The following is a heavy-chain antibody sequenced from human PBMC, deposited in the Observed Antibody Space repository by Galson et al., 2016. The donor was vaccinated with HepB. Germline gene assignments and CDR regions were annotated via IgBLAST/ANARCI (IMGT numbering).Heavy chain of an antibody. CDR2: IREDSFEK. CDR1: GFNFYGYW. J-gene: IGHJ6*02. V-gene: IGHV3-7*03. D-gene: IGHD3-16*01. CDR3: ARGIMAAHWGMDV. Sequence: SLRLSCAAAGFNFYGYWMSWVRQAPGRGLEWMANIREDSFEKYYMESVKGRFTISRGNAKSSLFLQMNYLTAEDTGVYYCARGIMAAHWGMDVWGQGTTVIVSS.